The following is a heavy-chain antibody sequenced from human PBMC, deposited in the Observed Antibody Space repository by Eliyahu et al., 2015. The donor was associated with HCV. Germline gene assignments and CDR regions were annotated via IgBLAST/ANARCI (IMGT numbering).Heavy chain of an antibody. D-gene: IGHD5-18*01. CDR3: ARLYSYGSPVDY. CDR2: IYPGDSDT. CDR1: TSNFNTHW. Sequence: EVQLVQSGAEVKKSGQSLKISCKGSTSNFNTHWIAWVRQMPGKGLEWMGIIYPGDSDTRVSPSFQGQVTISADKSISTAFLQWSSLKASDSAMYYCARLYSYGSPVDYWGQGTLVTVSP. V-gene: IGHV5-51*01. J-gene: IGHJ4*02.